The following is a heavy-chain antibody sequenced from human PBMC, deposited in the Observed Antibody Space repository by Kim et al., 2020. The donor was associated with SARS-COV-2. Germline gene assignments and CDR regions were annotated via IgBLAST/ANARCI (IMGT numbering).Heavy chain of an antibody. CDR2: ISSSGSTI. V-gene: IGHV3-11*01. CDR1: GFTFSDYY. CDR3: ARDQSPKYYGSGSYRDWFDP. J-gene: IGHJ5*02. D-gene: IGHD3-10*01. Sequence: GGSLRLSCAASGFTFSDYYMSWIRQAPGKGLEWVSYISSSGSTIYYADSVKGRFTISRDNAKNSLYLQMNSLRAEDTAVYYCARDQSPKYYGSGSYRDWFDPWGQGTLVTVSS.